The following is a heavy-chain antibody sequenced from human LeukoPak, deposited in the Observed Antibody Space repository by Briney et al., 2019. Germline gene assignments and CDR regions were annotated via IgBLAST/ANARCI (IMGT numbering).Heavy chain of an antibody. CDR1: GGSVSSASYY. V-gene: IGHV4-61*01. CDR3: ARTQYCSSSTSCYFGYFDH. Sequence: SETLSLTCTVSGGSVSSASYYWSWIRQPPGKGLEWIAYVYYTGSTNYNPSLKSRVTISLDMSKNQFSLKLSSVTAADTAVYYCARTQYCSSSTSCYFGYFDHWGQGTLVTVSS. J-gene: IGHJ4*02. D-gene: IGHD2-2*01. CDR2: VYYTGST.